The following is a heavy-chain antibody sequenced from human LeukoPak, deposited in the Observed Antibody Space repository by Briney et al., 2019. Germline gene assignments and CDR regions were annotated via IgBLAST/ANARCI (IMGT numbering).Heavy chain of an antibody. D-gene: IGHD1-14*01. CDR2: ISSSSSSI. V-gene: IGHV3-21*01. J-gene: IGHJ4*02. CDR3: SKEVRSTTPEY. CDR1: GFAFSSSG. Sequence: PGGSLRSPCRAPGFAFSSSGMDGVRQAPGKGLEWVSSISSSSSSIYYTDSVKGRFTISRDNTKNSLFLQMNSLRAEDTAVYFCSKEVRSTTPEYWGQGTLVTVSS.